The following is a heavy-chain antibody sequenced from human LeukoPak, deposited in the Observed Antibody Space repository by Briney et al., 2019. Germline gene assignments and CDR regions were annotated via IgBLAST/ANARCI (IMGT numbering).Heavy chain of an antibody. CDR2: IIPIFGTA. D-gene: IGHD4-23*01. J-gene: IGHJ4*02. CDR3: ARDRGPYGGNSIGY. V-gene: IGHV1-69*13. Sequence: SVKVSCKASGGTFSSYAISWVRQAPGQGLEWMGGIIPIFGTANYAQKFQGRVTITADESTSTAYMELSSLRSEDTAVYYCARDRGPYGGNSIGYWGQGTLVTVSS. CDR1: GGTFSSYA.